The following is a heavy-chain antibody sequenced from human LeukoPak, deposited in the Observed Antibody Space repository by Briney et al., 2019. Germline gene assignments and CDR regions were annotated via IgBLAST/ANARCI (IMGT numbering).Heavy chain of an antibody. J-gene: IGHJ4*02. D-gene: IGHD1-26*01. CDR2: ISYDGSNK. Sequence: GGSLRLSCAASGFTFSSYAMHWVRQAPGKGLEWVAVISYDGSNKYYADSVKGRFTISRDNSKNTLYLQMNSLRAEDTAVYYCARAPHSGSYYFDYWGQGTLVTVSS. CDR1: GFTFSSYA. V-gene: IGHV3-30*14. CDR3: ARAPHSGSYYFDY.